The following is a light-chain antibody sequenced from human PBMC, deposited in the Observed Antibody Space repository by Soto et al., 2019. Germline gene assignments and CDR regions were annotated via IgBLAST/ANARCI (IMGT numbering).Light chain of an antibody. CDR2: GAS. J-gene: IGKJ1*01. Sequence: DIQMTQSPSTLSASVGDRVTITCRASQSISRWLAWYQQKPGEAPKLLIHGASSLESGVPSRFSGGGSGTEFALTISRLQPDDFATYYCLQYNRYRTFGQGTKVDIK. CDR1: QSISRW. CDR3: LQYNRYRT. V-gene: IGKV1-5*01.